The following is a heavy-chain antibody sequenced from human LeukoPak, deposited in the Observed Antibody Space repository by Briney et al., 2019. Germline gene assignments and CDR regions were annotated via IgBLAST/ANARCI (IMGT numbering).Heavy chain of an antibody. Sequence: SGGSLRLSCAASGFTFSSYAMSWVRQAPGKGLEWVSAISGSGGSTYYADSVKGRFTISRDNSKNTLYLQMNSLRAEDTAVYYCAKDISRITMKVVAPGRGIDYWGQGTLVTVSS. V-gene: IGHV3-23*01. CDR3: AKDISRITMKVVAPGRGIDY. CDR2: ISGSGGST. D-gene: IGHD3-22*01. CDR1: GFTFSSYA. J-gene: IGHJ4*02.